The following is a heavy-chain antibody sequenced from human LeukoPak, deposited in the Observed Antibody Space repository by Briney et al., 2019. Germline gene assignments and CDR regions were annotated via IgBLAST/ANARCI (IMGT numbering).Heavy chain of an antibody. Sequence: GRSLRLSCAASGFSFSGSAIHWVRQSSGKGLEWVGHIDKKDNFYATTSAASVTGRFTISRDDSKNTAYLQMNSLKTEDTALYYCTRDSGTYNWLDPWGQGTLVTVSS. CDR1: GFSFSGSA. CDR3: TRDSGTYNWLDP. CDR2: IDKKDNFYAT. D-gene: IGHD1-26*01. V-gene: IGHV3-73*01. J-gene: IGHJ5*02.